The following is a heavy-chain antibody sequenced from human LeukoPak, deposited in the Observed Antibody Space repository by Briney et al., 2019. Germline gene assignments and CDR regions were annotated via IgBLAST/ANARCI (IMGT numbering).Heavy chain of an antibody. V-gene: IGHV4-4*07. D-gene: IGHD7-27*01. CDR3: ASPLGY. CDR2: IYTSGYT. J-gene: IGHJ4*02. CDR1: GGSISSYY. Sequence: SETLSLTCTVSGGSISSYYWSWIRQPAGKGLEWIGLIYTSGYTNYNPSLKSRLTMLVDTSKNQISLKLASVTAADTAVYYCASPLGYWGQGTLVTVSS.